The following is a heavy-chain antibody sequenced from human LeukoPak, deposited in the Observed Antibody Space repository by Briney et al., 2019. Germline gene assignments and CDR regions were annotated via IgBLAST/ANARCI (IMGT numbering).Heavy chain of an antibody. CDR2: IHYSGKT. V-gene: IGHV4-39*07. CDR1: SGSISSGAYY. D-gene: IGHD1-7*01. CDR3: ATNTNYEY. Sequence: PSETLSLTCTVSSGSISSGAYYWGWIRQPPGKGLEWIGTIHYSGKTYYNPSLKSRVTISVDTSKNQFSLKLSSVTAADTAVYYCATNTNYEYWGQGTLVTVSS. J-gene: IGHJ4*02.